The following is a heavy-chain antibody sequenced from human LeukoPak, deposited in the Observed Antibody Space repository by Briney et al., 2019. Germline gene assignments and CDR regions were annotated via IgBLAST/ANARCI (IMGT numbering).Heavy chain of an antibody. CDR1: GGSISSSGYY. CDR3: ARDLYYDSTGYYLNYHYYMDV. Sequence: SETLSLTCSASGGSISSSGYYWGWIRQPPGKGLEWIGSIYYGGNTYYNPSLKSRLTISVDTSKDLFPLKLSSVTAADTAVYYCARDLYYDSTGYYLNYHYYMDVWGVGTTVTVSS. CDR2: IYYGGNT. J-gene: IGHJ6*03. D-gene: IGHD3-22*01. V-gene: IGHV4-39*06.